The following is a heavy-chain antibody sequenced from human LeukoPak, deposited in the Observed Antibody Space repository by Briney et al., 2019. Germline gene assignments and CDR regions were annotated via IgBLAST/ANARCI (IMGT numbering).Heavy chain of an antibody. Sequence: SQTLSLTCTVSGGSVSSGSYYWSWIRQPPGKGLEWIGYIYYSGSTNYNPPLKSRVTISVDTSKNQFSLKLSSVTAADTAVYYCASPRSYYDSSGYYISWGQGTLVTVSS. D-gene: IGHD3-22*01. V-gene: IGHV4-61*01. J-gene: IGHJ5*02. CDR3: ASPRSYYDSSGYYIS. CDR1: GGSVSSGSYY. CDR2: IYYSGST.